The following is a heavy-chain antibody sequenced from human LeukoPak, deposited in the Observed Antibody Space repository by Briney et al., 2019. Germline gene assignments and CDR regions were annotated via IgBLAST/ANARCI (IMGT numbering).Heavy chain of an antibody. CDR1: GYSFTSYW. D-gene: IGHD5-18*01. V-gene: IGHV5-51*01. J-gene: IGHJ4*02. CDR3: ARLSTAMVTSFDY. CDR2: IYPGDSDT. Sequence: RGESLKISCKGSGYSFTSYWIGWVRQMPGKRLEWMGIIYPGDSDTRYSPSFQGQVTISADKSISTAYLQWSSLKASDTAMYYCARLSTAMVTSFDYWGEGTLVTVSS.